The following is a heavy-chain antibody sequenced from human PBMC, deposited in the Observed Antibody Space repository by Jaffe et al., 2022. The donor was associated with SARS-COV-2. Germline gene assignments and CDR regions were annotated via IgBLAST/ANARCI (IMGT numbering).Heavy chain of an antibody. J-gene: IGHJ6*02. V-gene: IGHV1-69*01. CDR2: IIPIFGTA. CDR1: GGTFSSYA. CDR3: AREKLERLPRQAYYYGMDV. D-gene: IGHD1-1*01. Sequence: QVQLVQSGAEVKKPGSSVKVSCKASGGTFSSYAISWVRQAPGQGLEWMGGIIPIFGTANYAQKFQGRVTITADESTSTAYMELSSLRSEDTAVYYCAREKLERLPRQAYYYGMDVWGQGTTVTVSS.